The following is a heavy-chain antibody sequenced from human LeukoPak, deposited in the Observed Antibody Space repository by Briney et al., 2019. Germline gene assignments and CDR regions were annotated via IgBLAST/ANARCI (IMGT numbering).Heavy chain of an antibody. D-gene: IGHD4-23*01. CDR2: IIPILGIA. V-gene: IGHV1-69*04. CDR1: GGTFSSYA. Sequence: SVKVSCKASGGTFSSYAISWVRQAPGQGLEWMGRIIPILGIANYAQKFQGRVTITADKSTSTAYMELSSLRSEDTAVYYCARDRSPMTTVVTYIDYWGQGTLVTVSS. J-gene: IGHJ4*02. CDR3: ARDRSPMTTVVTYIDY.